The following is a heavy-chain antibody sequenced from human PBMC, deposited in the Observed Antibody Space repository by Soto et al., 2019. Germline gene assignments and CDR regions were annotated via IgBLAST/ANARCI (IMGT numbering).Heavy chain of an antibody. D-gene: IGHD6-6*01. CDR1: GFTFSSYA. CDR3: AKSIAARPGYYYGMDV. CDR2: ISGSGGST. Sequence: GGSLRLSCAASGFTFSSYAMSWVRQAPGKGLEWVSAISGSGGSTYYADSVKGRFTISRGNSKNTLYLQMNSLRAEDTAVYYCAKSIAARPGYYYGMDVWGQGTTVTVSS. V-gene: IGHV3-23*01. J-gene: IGHJ6*02.